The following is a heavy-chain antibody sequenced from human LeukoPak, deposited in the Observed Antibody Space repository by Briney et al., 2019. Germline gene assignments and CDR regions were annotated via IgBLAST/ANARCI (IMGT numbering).Heavy chain of an antibody. Sequence: PSETLSLTCTVSGYSISSGYYWGWIRQPPGKGLEWIGSIYHSGSTYYNPSLKSRVTISVDTSKNQFSLKLSSVTAADTAVYYCARHSATMVRGVPEFDYWGQGTLVTVSS. CDR3: ARHSATMVRGVPEFDY. J-gene: IGHJ4*02. V-gene: IGHV4-38-2*02. D-gene: IGHD3-10*01. CDR2: IYHSGST. CDR1: GYSISSGYY.